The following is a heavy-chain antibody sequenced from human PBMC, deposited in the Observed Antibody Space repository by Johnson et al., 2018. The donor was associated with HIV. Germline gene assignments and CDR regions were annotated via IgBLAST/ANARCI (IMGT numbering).Heavy chain of an antibody. CDR3: ARVRERWELLLSDGSDI. Sequence: VQLVEPGGGLVKPGGSLRLSCAASGFTLSNAWMSWVRQAPGKGLEWVGRIKSKTDGGTTDYAAPVNGRFTISRDNSKNTLYLQMNSLRAEDTALYYCARVRERWELLLSDGSDIWGQGTMVTLSS. CDR2: IKSKTDGGTT. V-gene: IGHV3-15*01. J-gene: IGHJ3*02. D-gene: IGHD1-26*01. CDR1: GFTLSNAW.